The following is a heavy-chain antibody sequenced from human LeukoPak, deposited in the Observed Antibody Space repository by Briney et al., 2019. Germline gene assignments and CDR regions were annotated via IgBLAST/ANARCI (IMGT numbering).Heavy chain of an antibody. Sequence: ASVTVSCKASGYSFNTYYLHWVRQAPGQGLEWMGMVNPSSGRTTYAQKFQRRVNIARDTSTTTLYLEVNSLTSEDTAVYFCAREAQQLVRGRYYNHGMDVWGQGTTVTVSS. V-gene: IGHV1-46*02. CDR1: GYSFNTYY. J-gene: IGHJ6*02. CDR2: VNPSSGRT. CDR3: AREAQQLVRGRYYNHGMDV. D-gene: IGHD6-13*01.